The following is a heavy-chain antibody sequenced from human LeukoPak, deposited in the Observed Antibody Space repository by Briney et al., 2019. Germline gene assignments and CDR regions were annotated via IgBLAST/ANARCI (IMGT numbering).Heavy chain of an antibody. CDR3: ARVLDCSSTSCYAEGDY. Sequence: SETLSLTYALYAGSFSGYYWSWIRQPPGKGLEWIGEINHSGSTNYNPSLKSRVTISVDTSKNQFSLKLSSVTAADTAVYYCARVLDCSSTSCYAEGDYWGQGTLVTVSS. D-gene: IGHD2-2*01. V-gene: IGHV4-34*01. CDR1: AGSFSGYY. J-gene: IGHJ4*02. CDR2: INHSGST.